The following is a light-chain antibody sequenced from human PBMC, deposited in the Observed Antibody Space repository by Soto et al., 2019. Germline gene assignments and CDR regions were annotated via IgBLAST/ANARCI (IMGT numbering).Light chain of an antibody. Sequence: QSALTQPASVSGSPGQSITISCTGTSSDVGGYDYVSWYQQNPGKAPKLMIYEVTNRPSGVSNRFSGSKSGNTASLTISGLQAEDEADYYCSSSAGSNNLGVFGGGTKLTVL. CDR3: SSSAGSNNLGV. V-gene: IGLV2-14*01. CDR1: SSDVGGYDY. CDR2: EVT. J-gene: IGLJ2*01.